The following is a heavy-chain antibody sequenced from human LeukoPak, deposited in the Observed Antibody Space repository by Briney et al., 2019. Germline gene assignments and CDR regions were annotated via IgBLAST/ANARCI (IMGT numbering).Heavy chain of an antibody. Sequence: PGGSLRLSCAASGFTFSNAWMSWVRQAPGKGLEWVGRIKSKTDGGATDYAAPVKGRFTISRDDSKNTLYLQMNSLKTEDTAVYYCTTGQGASRGGPGYYDYVWGSYRPYYFDYWGQGTLVTVSS. J-gene: IGHJ4*02. CDR1: GFTFSNAW. CDR2: IKSKTDGGAT. CDR3: TTGQGASRGGPGYYDYVWGSYRPYYFDY. V-gene: IGHV3-15*01. D-gene: IGHD3-16*02.